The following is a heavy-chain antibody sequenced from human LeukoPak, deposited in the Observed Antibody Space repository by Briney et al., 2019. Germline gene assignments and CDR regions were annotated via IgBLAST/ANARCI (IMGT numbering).Heavy chain of an antibody. CDR3: ATYPAGCSSTSCSYNWFDP. CDR2: ISWNSGSI. V-gene: IGHV3-9*01. J-gene: IGHJ5*02. D-gene: IGHD2-2*01. Sequence: PGGSLRLSCAASGFTFDDYAMHWVRQAPGKGLEWVSGISWNSGSIGYADSVKGRFTISRDNSKNTLYLQMNSLRAEDTAVYYCATYPAGCSSTSCSYNWFDPWGQGTLVTVSS. CDR1: GFTFDDYA.